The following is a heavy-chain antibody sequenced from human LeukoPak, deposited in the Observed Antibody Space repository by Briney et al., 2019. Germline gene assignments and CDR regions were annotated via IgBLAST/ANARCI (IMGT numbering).Heavy chain of an antibody. CDR1: GFTFSSYS. Sequence: AGSLRLSCAASGFTFSSYSMNWVRQAPGKGLEWVSYISSSSSTIYYADSVKGRFTISRDNAKNSLYQQMNSLRDEDTAVYYCARDPTEMTTVTIDYWGQGTLVTVSS. CDR2: ISSSSSTI. J-gene: IGHJ4*02. CDR3: ARDPTEMTTVTIDY. V-gene: IGHV3-48*02. D-gene: IGHD4-17*01.